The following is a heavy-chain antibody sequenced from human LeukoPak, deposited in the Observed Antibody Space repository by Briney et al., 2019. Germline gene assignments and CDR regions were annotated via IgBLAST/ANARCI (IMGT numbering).Heavy chain of an antibody. V-gene: IGHV3-33*01. CDR1: GFTFSSYG. Sequence: GGSLRLSCAASGFTFSSYGMHWVRQAPGKGLEWVAVIWYDGSNKYYADSVKGRFTISRDNSKNTLYLRMNSLRAEDTAVYYCARGYGDYVASGFHHWGQGTLVTVSS. CDR2: IWYDGSNK. CDR3: ARGYGDYVASGFHH. D-gene: IGHD4-17*01. J-gene: IGHJ1*01.